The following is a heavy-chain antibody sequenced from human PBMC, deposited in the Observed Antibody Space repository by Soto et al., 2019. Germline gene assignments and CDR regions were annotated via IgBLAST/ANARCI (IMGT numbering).Heavy chain of an antibody. CDR2: ISYSGAT. V-gene: IGHV4-39*01. CDR1: GGSISSTTYY. CDR3: ATDLYYYETTGFYFFLPLDY. J-gene: IGHJ4*02. D-gene: IGHD3-22*01. Sequence: KLRETLSLTCAVSGGSISSTTYYWGWIRQPPGKGLEWIGTISYSGATYYNPSLKSRVTISVDTSNNQLFLKLTSVTAADTAVYYCATDLYYYETTGFYFFLPLDYWGQGALVTVSS.